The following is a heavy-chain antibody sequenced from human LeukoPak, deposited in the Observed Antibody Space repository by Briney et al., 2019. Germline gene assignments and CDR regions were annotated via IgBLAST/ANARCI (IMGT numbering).Heavy chain of an antibody. CDR3: ARVPGSHYYYYMDV. Sequence: GGSLRLSCAASGFKFDNYEMSWVRQVPGKGLEYVSGISKSGRATGYGDSVKGRFTISRDNAKNSLFLQMTSLRAEDTALYHCARVPGSHYYYYMDVWGKGAAVTVSS. V-gene: IGHV3-20*01. J-gene: IGHJ6*03. CDR2: ISKSGRAT. CDR1: GFKFDNYE.